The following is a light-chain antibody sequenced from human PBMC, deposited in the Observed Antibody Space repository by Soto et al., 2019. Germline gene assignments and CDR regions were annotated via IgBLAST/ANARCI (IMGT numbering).Light chain of an antibody. CDR2: GAS. CDR3: QQFCTSPPST. CDR1: QSVSSIY. J-gene: IGKJ5*01. Sequence: EIVLTQSPGTLSLSPGERATLSCRASQSVSSIYFAWYQQKPGQAPRLLIYGASSRATGIPDRFSGSGSGKDFTLTISRLEPEDFSVYYCQQFCTSPPSTFGQGTRLEIK. V-gene: IGKV3-20*01.